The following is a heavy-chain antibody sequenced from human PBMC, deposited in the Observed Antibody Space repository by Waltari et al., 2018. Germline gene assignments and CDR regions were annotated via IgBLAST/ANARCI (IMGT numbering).Heavy chain of an antibody. CDR1: GFTFSSYA. J-gene: IGHJ5*02. CDR2: ISGSGSST. CDR3: AKSSSSGSARGNWFDP. V-gene: IGHV3-23*01. Sequence: EVQLLESGGGLVQPGGSLRLSCAASGFTFSSYAIIWVRQAPGKGLEWVSGISGSGSSTYYADSVKGRFTISRDNSKNILYLQMNTLRAEDTAVYYCAKSSSSGSARGNWFDPWGQGTLVTVSS. D-gene: IGHD6-19*01.